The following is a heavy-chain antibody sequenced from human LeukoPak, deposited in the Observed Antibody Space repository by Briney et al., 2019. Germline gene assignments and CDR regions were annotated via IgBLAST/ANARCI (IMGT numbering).Heavy chain of an antibody. CDR1: GFTVSSNY. CDR3: ARVSGSYLYFDS. Sequence: GGSLRLSCAASGFTVSSNYMSWVRQAPGKGLEWVSVIYSGGSTYYADSVKGRFTISRDNSKNTLYLQMNSLRAEDTAVYYCARVSGSYLYFDSWGQGTLVTVSS. V-gene: IGHV3-66*01. CDR2: IYSGGST. J-gene: IGHJ4*02. D-gene: IGHD1-26*01.